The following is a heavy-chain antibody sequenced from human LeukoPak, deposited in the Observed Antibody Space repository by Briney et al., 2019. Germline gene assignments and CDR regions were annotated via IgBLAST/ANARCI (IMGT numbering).Heavy chain of an antibody. J-gene: IGHJ4*02. Sequence: GGSLRLSCAASGFTFSSYWMSWVRQAPGKGLEWVANIKQDGSEKYYVDSVKGRFTISRDNAKNSLYLQMNSLRAEDTAVYYCARTPSTILGWSCLDYWGQGTLVTVSS. CDR2: IKQDGSEK. D-gene: IGHD2-21*01. CDR1: GFTFSSYW. V-gene: IGHV3-7*01. CDR3: ARTPSTILGWSCLDY.